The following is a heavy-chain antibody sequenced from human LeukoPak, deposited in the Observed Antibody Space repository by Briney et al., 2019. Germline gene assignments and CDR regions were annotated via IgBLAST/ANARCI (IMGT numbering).Heavy chain of an antibody. V-gene: IGHV4-59*01. CDR2: TYYSGST. CDR1: GGSISSYY. CDR3: ARFGGAAGTSSDWFDP. Sequence: SETLSLTCTVSGGSISSYYWSWIRQPPGKGLEWIGYTYYSGSTNYNPSLKSRVTISVDTSKNQFSLKLSSVTAADTAVYYCARFGGAAGTSSDWFDPWGQGTLVTVSS. D-gene: IGHD6-13*01. J-gene: IGHJ5*02.